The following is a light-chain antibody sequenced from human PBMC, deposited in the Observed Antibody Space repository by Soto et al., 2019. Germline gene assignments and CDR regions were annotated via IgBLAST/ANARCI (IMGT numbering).Light chain of an antibody. CDR3: SSYSSISAYV. Sequence: QSALTQPASVSGSPGQSITISCTGTSSDVGGYNYVSWYQQHPGKAPKLMIYDVSNRPSGVSNRFSGSKSGDTASRTISGLQAEDEADYYCSSYSSISAYVFGIGTKLTVL. J-gene: IGLJ1*01. V-gene: IGLV2-14*01. CDR1: SSDVGGYNY. CDR2: DVS.